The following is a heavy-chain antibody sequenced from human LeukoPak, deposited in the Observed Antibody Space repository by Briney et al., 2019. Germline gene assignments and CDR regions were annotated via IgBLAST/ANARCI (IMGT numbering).Heavy chain of an antibody. J-gene: IGHJ4*02. Sequence: ASVKVSCKASGYTFSNYTINWVRLAPVQGLEWMGWIDTNTGNPTYAQGFAGRFVFSLDTSVTTTYLQISSLKAEDTAVYYCTRGRDTTGYFVYWGQGTLVNVSS. V-gene: IGHV7-4-1*02. CDR1: GYTFSNYT. CDR3: TRGRDTTGYFVY. CDR2: IDTNTGNP. D-gene: IGHD3-22*01.